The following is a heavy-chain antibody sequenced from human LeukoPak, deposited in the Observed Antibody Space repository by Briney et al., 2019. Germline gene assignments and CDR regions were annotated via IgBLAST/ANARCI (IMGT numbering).Heavy chain of an antibody. CDR2: ISAYNGNT. D-gene: IGHD2-15*01. Sequence: ASVKVSCKASGYTFKSYGISWVRQAPGQGLEWMGWISAYNGNTNYAQKLQGRVTMTTDTSTSTAYMELRSLRSDDTAVYYCARDQGVGRLGYYFDYWGQGTLVTVSS. CDR1: GYTFKSYG. V-gene: IGHV1-18*01. J-gene: IGHJ4*02. CDR3: ARDQGVGRLGYYFDY.